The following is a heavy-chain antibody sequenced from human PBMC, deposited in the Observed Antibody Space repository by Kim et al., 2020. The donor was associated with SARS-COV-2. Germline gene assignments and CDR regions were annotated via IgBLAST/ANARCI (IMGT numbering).Heavy chain of an antibody. J-gene: IGHJ3*02. Sequence: GGSLRLSCAASGFTFSSYSMNWVRQAPGKGLEWVSSISSSSYIYYADSVKGRFTISRDNAKNSLYLQMNSLRAEDTAVYYCARDLAPSYQKNHASAFDIWGQGTMVTVSS. D-gene: IGHD2-2*01. CDR1: GFTFSSYS. V-gene: IGHV3-21*01. CDR2: ISSSSYI. CDR3: ARDLAPSYQKNHASAFDI.